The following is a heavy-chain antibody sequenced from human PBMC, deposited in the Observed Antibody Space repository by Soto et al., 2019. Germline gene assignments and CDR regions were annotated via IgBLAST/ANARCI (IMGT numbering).Heavy chain of an antibody. Sequence: GGSLRLSCAASEFTFDKYYMTWVRQAPGKGPEWVANLKPDGSEQCYVDSVKGRFTISRDNANNSLCLQMYSLSAEATAVYFCARSRWNDYHGFGVWGQGTTVTVAS. CDR2: LKPDGSEQ. CDR3: ARSRWNDYHGFGV. V-gene: IGHV3-7*01. D-gene: IGHD1-1*01. CDR1: EFTFDKYY. J-gene: IGHJ6*01.